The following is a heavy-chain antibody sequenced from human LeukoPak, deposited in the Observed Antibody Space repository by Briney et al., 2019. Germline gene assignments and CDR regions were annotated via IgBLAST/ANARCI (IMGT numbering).Heavy chain of an antibody. Sequence: MPSGTLSLTCAVSGGSISSSNWWSWVRQPPGKGLEWIGEIYHSGSTNYNPSLKSRVTISVDKSKNQFSLKLSSVTAADAAVYYCARVPEGLDAFDIWGQGTMVTVSS. CDR2: IYHSGST. J-gene: IGHJ3*02. CDR3: ARVPEGLDAFDI. D-gene: IGHD1-14*01. CDR1: GGSISSSNW. V-gene: IGHV4-4*02.